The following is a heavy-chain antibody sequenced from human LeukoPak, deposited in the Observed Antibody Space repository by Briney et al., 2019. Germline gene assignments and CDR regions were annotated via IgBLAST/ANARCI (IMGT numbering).Heavy chain of an antibody. Sequence: SETLSLTCAVYGGSFSGYYWSWIRQPPGKGLEWIGEINHSGSTNYNPSLKSRVTISVDTSKNQFSLKLSSVTAADTAVYYCARGVDCSSTSCYLPRQAANWFDPRGQGTLVTVSS. D-gene: IGHD2-2*01. CDR1: GGSFSGYY. V-gene: IGHV4-34*01. J-gene: IGHJ5*02. CDR3: ARGVDCSSTSCYLPRQAANWFDP. CDR2: INHSGST.